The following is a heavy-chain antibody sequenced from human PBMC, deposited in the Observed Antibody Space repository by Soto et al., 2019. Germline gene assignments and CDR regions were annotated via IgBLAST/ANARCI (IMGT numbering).Heavy chain of an antibody. Sequence: EVLLLESGGGVVQPGGSLRLSCAASGFTFSFYPMSWVRQAPGKGLEWVSGISSTAGTIYYADPVKGRFTIARDNSNNTQYLQMDSLRGEDTAVYYCANWGKSGSDFWGQGTLVTVST. CDR3: ANWGKSGSDF. CDR2: ISSTAGTI. V-gene: IGHV3-23*01. CDR1: GFTFSFYP. J-gene: IGHJ4*02. D-gene: IGHD3-16*01.